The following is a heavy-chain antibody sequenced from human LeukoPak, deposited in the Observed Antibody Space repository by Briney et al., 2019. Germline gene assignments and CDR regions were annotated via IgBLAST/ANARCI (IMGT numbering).Heavy chain of an antibody. J-gene: IGHJ4*02. CDR3: ARGAEGIAASDSKFDY. Sequence: GGSLRLSCAASEFTFSRNSMNWVRQAPGKGLEWVSSISTSSSYIDYADSVKGRFTISRDNAKNSLFLQMNSLRAEDTAVYYCARGAEGIAASDSKFDYWGQGTLVTVSS. D-gene: IGHD6-13*01. CDR2: ISTSSSYI. V-gene: IGHV3-21*01. CDR1: EFTFSRNS.